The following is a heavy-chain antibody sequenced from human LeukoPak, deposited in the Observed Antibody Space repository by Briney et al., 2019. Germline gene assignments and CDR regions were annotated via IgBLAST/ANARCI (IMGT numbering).Heavy chain of an antibody. D-gene: IGHD3-16*01. Sequence: PGGSLRLSCTPSGFTFRLYAMNWFRQAPGKGLEWVSYISRNTDSIHYADSVKGRFTISRDDAKNSLYLQMNSLRAEDTAVYFCVRDDGYGGAHGDSWGQGTLVSVSS. CDR1: GFTFRLYA. J-gene: IGHJ4*02. CDR2: ISRNTDSI. CDR3: VRDDGYGGAHGDS. V-gene: IGHV3-48*01.